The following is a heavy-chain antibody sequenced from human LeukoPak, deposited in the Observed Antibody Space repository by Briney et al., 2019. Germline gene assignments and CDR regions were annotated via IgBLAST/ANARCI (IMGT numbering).Heavy chain of an antibody. J-gene: IGHJ5*02. Sequence: SETLSLTCAVYGGSFSGYYWSWIRQPPGKGLEWIGEINHSGSTNYNPSLKSRVTISVDTSKNQFSLKLSSVTAADTAVYYCARFPSSRFLEWFQNWFDPRGQGTLVTVSS. V-gene: IGHV4-34*01. CDR1: GGSFSGYY. CDR3: ARFPSSRFLEWFQNWFDP. CDR2: INHSGST. D-gene: IGHD3-3*01.